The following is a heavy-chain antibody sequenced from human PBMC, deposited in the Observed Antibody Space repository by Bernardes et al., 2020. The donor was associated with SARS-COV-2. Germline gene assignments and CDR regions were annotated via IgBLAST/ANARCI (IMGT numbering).Heavy chain of an antibody. D-gene: IGHD6-13*01. J-gene: IGHJ6*02. CDR2: INDDGSST. V-gene: IGHV3-74*01. CDR3: ARGVAAAQRSALDV. CDR1: GFTFSHYW. Sequence: GGYLRLSCAAASGFTFSHYWMHCVRHAPGKGLMGVSRINDDGSSTIYADPVKGRFTISRDNAKNTIYLQMNSLRAEDTAVYFCARGVAAAQRSALDVWGQGTTVTVSS.